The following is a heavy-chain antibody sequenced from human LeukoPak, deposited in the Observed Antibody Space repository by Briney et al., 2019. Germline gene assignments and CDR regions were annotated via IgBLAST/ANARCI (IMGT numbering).Heavy chain of an antibody. CDR2: ISGSGGRT. Sequence: GGSLRLSCAASGFTFSNYWMHWVRQAPGKGLEWVSGISGSGGRTYYADSVKGRFTISRDNSKNTLYLQMNSLRAEDTAVYYCAKSGGYYYDSSRYSSYYYYGMDVWGQGTTVTVSS. D-gene: IGHD3-22*01. V-gene: IGHV3-23*01. J-gene: IGHJ6*02. CDR1: GFTFSNYW. CDR3: AKSGGYYYDSSRYSSYYYYGMDV.